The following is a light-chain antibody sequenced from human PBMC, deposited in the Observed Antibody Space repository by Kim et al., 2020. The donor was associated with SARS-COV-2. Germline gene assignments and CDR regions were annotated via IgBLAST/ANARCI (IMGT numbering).Light chain of an antibody. CDR3: QQYSNWPLT. J-gene: IGKJ4*01. V-gene: IGKV3-15*01. Sequence: ERVMTQSPAALCVSPGERATLSCRASQSVGSKLAWYQQKPGQAPRLLIYGASTRATGIPARFSGSGSETEFTLTISSLQSEDFVVYYCQQYSNWPLTFGGGTKVDIK. CDR2: GAS. CDR1: QSVGSK.